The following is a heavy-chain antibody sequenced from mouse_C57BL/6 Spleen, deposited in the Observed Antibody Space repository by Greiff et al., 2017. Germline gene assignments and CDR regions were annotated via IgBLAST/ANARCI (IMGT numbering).Heavy chain of an antibody. CDR1: GYTFTSYW. Sequence: QVQLQQPGAELVKPGASVKLSCKASGYTFTSYWMHWVKQRPGQGLEWIGMIHPNSGSTNYNEKFKSKATLTVDKSSSTAYKQLSSLTSEDSAVYYCARYTTVVDLAFAYWGQGTLDTVSA. V-gene: IGHV1-64*01. J-gene: IGHJ3*01. CDR3: ARYTTVVDLAFAY. CDR2: IHPNSGST. D-gene: IGHD1-1*01.